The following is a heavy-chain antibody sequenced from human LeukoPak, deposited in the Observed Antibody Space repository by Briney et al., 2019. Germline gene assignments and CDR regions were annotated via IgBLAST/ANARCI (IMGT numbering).Heavy chain of an antibody. J-gene: IGHJ3*02. CDR1: GYTFTSYA. D-gene: IGHD6-13*01. CDR2: INAGNGNT. Sequence: ASVKVSCTASGYTFTSYAMHWVRQAPGQRLEWMGWINAGNGNTKYSQEFQGRVTITRDTSASTAYMELSSLRSEDMAVYYCAREYGVAAAFGAFDIWGQGTMVTVSS. V-gene: IGHV1-3*03. CDR3: AREYGVAAAFGAFDI.